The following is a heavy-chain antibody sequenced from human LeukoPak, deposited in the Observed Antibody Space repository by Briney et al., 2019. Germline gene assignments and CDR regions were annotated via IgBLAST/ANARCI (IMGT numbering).Heavy chain of an antibody. Sequence: SETLSLTCTVSGGSISSHYWSWIRQPPGKGLEWIGYIFTSGWTDYNPSLKSRVTMSVDTSKNQLSMELRFLTAADTAVYYCATSHDVKTAPYDLWGQGTLVTVSS. CDR3: ATSHDVKTAPYDL. V-gene: IGHV4-4*09. D-gene: IGHD2-21*01. CDR2: IFTSGWT. J-gene: IGHJ5*02. CDR1: GGSISSHY.